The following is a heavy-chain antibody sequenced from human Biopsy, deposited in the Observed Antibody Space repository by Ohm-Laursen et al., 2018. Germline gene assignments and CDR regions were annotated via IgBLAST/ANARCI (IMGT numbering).Heavy chain of an antibody. V-gene: IGHV4-39*01. CDR1: GGSVSSNTDY. Sequence: SDTLSLTCTVSGGSVSSNTDYWAWLRQPPGKGLEWIGSIFYTGIIFYNPSLKSRVSISVDTSKNQFSLNLNSVTASDTALYYCARPPTGFWFDPWGQGTLVSVSS. J-gene: IGHJ5*02. CDR3: ARPPTGFWFDP. CDR2: IFYTGII.